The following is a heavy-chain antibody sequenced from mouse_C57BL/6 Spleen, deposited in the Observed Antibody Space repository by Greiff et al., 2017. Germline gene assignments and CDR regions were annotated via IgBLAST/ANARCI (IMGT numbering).Heavy chain of an antibody. CDR1: GYAFTNYL. J-gene: IGHJ4*01. V-gene: IGHV1-54*01. CDR3: ARYGKGDYYAMDY. Sequence: VMLVESGAELVRPGTSVKVSCKASGYAFTNYLIEWVKQRPGQGLEWIGVINPGSGGTNYNEKFKGKATLTADKSSSTAYMQLSSLTSEDSAVYFCARYGKGDYYAMDYWGQGTSVTVSS. D-gene: IGHD1-1*02. CDR2: INPGSGGT.